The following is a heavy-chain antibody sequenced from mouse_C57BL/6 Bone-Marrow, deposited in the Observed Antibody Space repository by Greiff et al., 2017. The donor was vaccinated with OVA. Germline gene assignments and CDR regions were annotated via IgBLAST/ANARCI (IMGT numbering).Heavy chain of an antibody. J-gene: IGHJ2*01. CDR3: ARSPYDYHFDY. CDR1: GYAFTNYL. D-gene: IGHD2-4*01. Sequence: QVQLKESGAELVRPGTSVKVSCKASGYAFTNYLIEWVKQRPGQGLEWIGVINPGSGGTNYNEKFKGKATLTADKSSSTAYMQLSSLTSEDSAVYFCARSPYDYHFDYWGQGTTLTVSS. V-gene: IGHV1-54*01. CDR2: INPGSGGT.